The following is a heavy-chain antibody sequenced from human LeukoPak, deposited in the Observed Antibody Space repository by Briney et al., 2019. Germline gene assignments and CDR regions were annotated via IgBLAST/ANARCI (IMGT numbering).Heavy chain of an antibody. CDR1: GFTFGSHA. V-gene: IGHV3-23*01. Sequence: GGSLRLSCAASGFTFGSHAMSWVRQAQGRGLEWVSTITGSGYNTYYADSVKGRFTLSRDNSKNTLYLQMNSLRAEDTAVYYCAKGKLDYDILTQRDYWGQGTLVTVSS. J-gene: IGHJ4*02. CDR2: ITGSGYNT. D-gene: IGHD3-9*01. CDR3: AKGKLDYDILTQRDY.